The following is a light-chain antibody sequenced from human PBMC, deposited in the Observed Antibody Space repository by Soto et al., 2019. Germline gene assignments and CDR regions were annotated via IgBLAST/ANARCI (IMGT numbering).Light chain of an antibody. Sequence: DIQMTQSPSTLSASVGDRVTLTCRASQSISSWLAWYQQKPGKAPKLLIYDASSLESGVPSRFSGSGSGTEFTLTISSLQPDDFATYYCQQYNSYSVTFGQGTKVDIK. J-gene: IGKJ1*01. V-gene: IGKV1-5*01. CDR1: QSISSW. CDR3: QQYNSYSVT. CDR2: DAS.